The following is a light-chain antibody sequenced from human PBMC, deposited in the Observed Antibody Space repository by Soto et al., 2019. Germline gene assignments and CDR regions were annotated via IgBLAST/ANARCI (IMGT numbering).Light chain of an antibody. Sequence: QSVLTQPPSVSGAPGQRVTISCTGSSSNIGAGYDVHWYQQLPGTAPKLIIYGNSNRPSGVPDRFSGSKSGTSASLAITGLQAEDEADYYYQSYDSSLSGWVFGGGTKLTVL. J-gene: IGLJ3*02. CDR1: SSNIGAGYD. CDR2: GNS. CDR3: QSYDSSLSGWV. V-gene: IGLV1-40*01.